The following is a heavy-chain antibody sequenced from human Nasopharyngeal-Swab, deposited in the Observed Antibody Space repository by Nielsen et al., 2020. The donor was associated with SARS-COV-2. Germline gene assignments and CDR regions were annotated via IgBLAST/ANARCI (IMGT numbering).Heavy chain of an antibody. CDR2: IYYSGST. D-gene: IGHD3-22*01. J-gene: IGHJ3*02. CDR3: ARRDYYDSNDLGAFDI. V-gene: IGHV4-39*01. Sequence: WIRQPPGKGLEWIGSIYYSGSTYYNPSLKSRVTISVDTSKNQFSLKLSSVTAADTAVYYCARRDYYDSNDLGAFDIWGQGTMVTVSS.